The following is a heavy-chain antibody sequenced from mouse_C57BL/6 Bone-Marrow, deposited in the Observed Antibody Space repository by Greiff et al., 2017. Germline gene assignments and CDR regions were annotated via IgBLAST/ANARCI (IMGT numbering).Heavy chain of an antibody. CDR2: FHPYNDDT. CDR3: ARTWACYCYLAD. D-gene: IGHD1-1*01. CDR1: GYTFTTYP. V-gene: IGHV1-47*01. J-gene: IGHJ3*01. Sequence: QVQLQQSGAELVKPGASVKLSCKASGYTFTTYPIEWMKQNHGKSLEWIGNFHPYNDDTKYTEKFKGQATLTVEKSSSTVYLELSSLTSVDSAVDYCARTWACYCYLADWGQGTLVTVSA.